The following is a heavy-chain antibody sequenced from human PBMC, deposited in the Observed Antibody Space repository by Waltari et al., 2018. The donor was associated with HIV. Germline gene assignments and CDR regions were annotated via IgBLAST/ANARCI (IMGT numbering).Heavy chain of an antibody. D-gene: IGHD3-10*01. Sequence: QITLKESGPTLVKPTQTLTLTCHFSGFSLPTSGVGVAWIRQPPGKALEWLALIYWNDDRRYSPSLKTKLTITKDISKNQVVLTMANMDPVDTATYFCARDYGSGNYRGFDYWGQGILVTVSS. J-gene: IGHJ4*02. CDR2: IYWNDDR. V-gene: IGHV2-5*01. CDR3: ARDYGSGNYRGFDY. CDR1: GFSLPTSGVG.